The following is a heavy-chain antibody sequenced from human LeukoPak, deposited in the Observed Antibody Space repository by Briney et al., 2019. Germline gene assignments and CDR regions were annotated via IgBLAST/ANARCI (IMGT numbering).Heavy chain of an antibody. J-gene: IGHJ4*02. CDR1: GGSISSYY. CDR3: ARKAVAGNYFDY. Sequence: TETLSLTCTVSGGSISSYYWSWIRQPAGKGLEWIGRIYTSGSTNYNPSLKSRVTMSVDTSKNQFSLKLSSVTAADTAVYYYARKAVAGNYFDYWGQGTLVTVSS. V-gene: IGHV4-4*07. D-gene: IGHD6-19*01. CDR2: IYTSGST.